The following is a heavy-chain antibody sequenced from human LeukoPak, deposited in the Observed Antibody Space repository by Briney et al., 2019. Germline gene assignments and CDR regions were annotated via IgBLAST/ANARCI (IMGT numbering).Heavy chain of an antibody. Sequence: GASVKVSCKASGYTFINYAIHWVRQAPGQRLEWMGWINAYNGDTEYSQKFQGRVTITRDTSASTAYMELSTLRSEGTAVYYCARGSSSDWPLEYWGRGILVTVSS. CDR1: GYTFINYA. CDR3: ARGSSSDWPLEY. V-gene: IGHV1-3*01. J-gene: IGHJ4*02. CDR2: INAYNGDT. D-gene: IGHD6-19*01.